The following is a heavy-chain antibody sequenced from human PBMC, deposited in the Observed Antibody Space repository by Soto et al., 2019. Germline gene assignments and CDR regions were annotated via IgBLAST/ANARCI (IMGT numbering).Heavy chain of an antibody. CDR1: GGSVSSGSYY. J-gene: IGHJ5*02. CDR3: ARVGLLWFETYNWFDP. D-gene: IGHD3-10*01. Sequence: PSETLSLTCTVSGGSVSSGSYYWSWIRQPPGKGLEWIGYIYYSGSTNYNPSLKSRVTISVDTSKNQFSLKLSSVTAADTAVYYCARVGLLWFETYNWFDPWGQGTLVTVSS. V-gene: IGHV4-61*01. CDR2: IYYSGST.